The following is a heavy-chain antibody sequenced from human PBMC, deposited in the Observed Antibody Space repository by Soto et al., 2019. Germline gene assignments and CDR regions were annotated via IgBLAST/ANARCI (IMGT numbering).Heavy chain of an antibody. J-gene: IGHJ4*02. CDR3: ARDHLSAESWSFDY. D-gene: IGHD6-13*01. CDR1: GASIASRDW. Sequence: HSETLSLTCTVSGASIASRDWWNWVRQTPEKGLEWIGEISHEGTVIYNASLKSRVTISVDKSKNQLSLDLTSVTAADTALYYCARDHLSAESWSFDYWGQGILVTVSS. CDR2: ISHEGTV. V-gene: IGHV4-4*02.